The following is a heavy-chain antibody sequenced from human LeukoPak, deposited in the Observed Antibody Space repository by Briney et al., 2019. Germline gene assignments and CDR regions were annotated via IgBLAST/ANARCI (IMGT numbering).Heavy chain of an antibody. V-gene: IGHV4-59*08. CDR2: IYYSGST. J-gene: IGHJ5*02. CDR1: GGSISSYY. Sequence: SETLSLTCTVSGGSISSYYWSWIRQPPGKGLEWIGYIYYSGSTNYNPSLKSRVTISVDTSKNQFSLKLSSVTAADTAVYYCARQGEIGSSWYRDWFDPWGQGTLVTVSS. D-gene: IGHD6-13*01. CDR3: ARQGEIGSSWYRDWFDP.